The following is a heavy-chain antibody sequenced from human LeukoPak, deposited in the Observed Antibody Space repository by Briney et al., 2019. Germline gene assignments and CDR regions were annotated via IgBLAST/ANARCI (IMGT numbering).Heavy chain of an antibody. CDR1: GGSISSSSYY. J-gene: IGHJ6*03. D-gene: IGHD3-10*01. Sequence: SETLSLTCTVSGGSISSSSYYWGWIRQPPGKGLEWIGSIYYSGSTYYNPSLKSRVTISVDTSKNQFSLKLSSVTAADTAVYHCARDLKSSGSYHYYYYMDVWGKGTTVTISS. V-gene: IGHV4-39*07. CDR2: IYYSGST. CDR3: ARDLKSSGSYHYYYYMDV.